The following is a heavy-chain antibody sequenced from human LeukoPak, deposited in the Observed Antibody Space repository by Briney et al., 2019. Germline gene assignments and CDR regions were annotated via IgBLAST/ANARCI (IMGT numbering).Heavy chain of an antibody. J-gene: IGHJ4*02. CDR1: GFTFSNYS. Sequence: PGGSLRLSCAASGFTFSNYSMSWVRQAPGKGLEWVSVIYSGGSTYYADSVKGRFTISRDNSKNTLYLQMNSLRAEDTAVYYCASQPLVGARHFDYWGQGTLVTVSS. CDR2: IYSGGST. D-gene: IGHD1-26*01. CDR3: ASQPLVGARHFDY. V-gene: IGHV3-53*01.